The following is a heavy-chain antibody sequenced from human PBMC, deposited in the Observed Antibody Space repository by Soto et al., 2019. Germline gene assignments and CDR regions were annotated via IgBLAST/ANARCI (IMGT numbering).Heavy chain of an antibody. J-gene: IGHJ4*02. Sequence: QVQLQESGPGLVKPSQTLSLTCTVSGGSIGSDGNYWSWIRQHPGKGLEWIGYIFYSANTYYNPSLKSRLTMSVATSKNQFSLKVSSVTAADTAVYYCARGRGYGDYVDYWGQGTLVTVSS. CDR3: ARGRGYGDYVDY. D-gene: IGHD5-12*01. CDR2: IFYSANT. CDR1: GGSIGSDGNY. V-gene: IGHV4-31*03.